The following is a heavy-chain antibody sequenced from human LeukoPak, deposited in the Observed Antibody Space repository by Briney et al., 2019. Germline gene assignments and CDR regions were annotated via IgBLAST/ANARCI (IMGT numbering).Heavy chain of an antibody. V-gene: IGHV3-23*01. Sequence: GGSLRLPCAASGFTFSSYAMSWVRQAPGKGLEWVSAISGSGGSAGSTYYADSVKGRFTISRDNSKNTLYLQMNSLRAEDTAVFYCAKDQKNYYDNTGLDYWGQGTLVTVSS. CDR2: ISGSGGSAGST. CDR3: AKDQKNYYDNTGLDY. D-gene: IGHD3-22*01. CDR1: GFTFSSYA. J-gene: IGHJ4*02.